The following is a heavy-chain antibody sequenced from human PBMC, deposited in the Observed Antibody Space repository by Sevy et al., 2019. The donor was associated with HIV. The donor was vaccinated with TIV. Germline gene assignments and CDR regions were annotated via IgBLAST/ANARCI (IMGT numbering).Heavy chain of an antibody. J-gene: IGHJ3*02. CDR3: ARGRIIVATIIAFDI. CDR1: GGSLSSGSYY. V-gene: IGHV4-61*01. D-gene: IGHD5-12*01. Sequence: SETLSLTCTVSGGSLSSGSYYWSWIRQPPGKGLEWIGYIYYSGSTNYNPSLKSRVTISVDTSKNQFSLKLSSVTAADTAVYYCARGRIIVATIIAFDIWGQGTMVTVSS. CDR2: IYYSGST.